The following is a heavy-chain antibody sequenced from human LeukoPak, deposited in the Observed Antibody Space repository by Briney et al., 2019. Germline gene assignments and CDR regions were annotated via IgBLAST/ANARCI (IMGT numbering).Heavy chain of an antibody. CDR2: IYYSGST. V-gene: IGHV4-39*02. Sequence: PSETLSLTCSVSGGSISSSSYYWGWIRQPPGKGLEWIGSIYYSGSTNYNPSLKSRVTISVDTSKNQFSLKLSSVTAADTAVYYCAREGIYASGTLDYWGQGTLVTVSS. CDR1: GGSISSSSYY. J-gene: IGHJ4*02. CDR3: AREGIYASGTLDY. D-gene: IGHD1-7*01.